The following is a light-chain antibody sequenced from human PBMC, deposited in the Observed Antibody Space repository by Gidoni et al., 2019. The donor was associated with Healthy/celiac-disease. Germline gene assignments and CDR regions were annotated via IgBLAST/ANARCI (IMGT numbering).Light chain of an antibody. J-gene: IGLJ3*02. V-gene: IGLV6-57*03. Sequence: NFMLTHPHSVSESPGKTVTISFTRSSGNIPSNYVQWYQQRPGSAPTTVIYEDNQSPSGVPDRFSGSIDSSSNSASLTISGLKTEDEADYYCQSYDSSNQVFGGGTKLTVL. CDR1: SGNIPSNY. CDR2: EDN. CDR3: QSYDSSNQV.